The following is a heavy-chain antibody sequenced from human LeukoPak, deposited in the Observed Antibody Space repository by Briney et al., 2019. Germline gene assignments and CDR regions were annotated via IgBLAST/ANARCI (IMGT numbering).Heavy chain of an antibody. D-gene: IGHD3-3*01. CDR1: GGSISSSSYY. CDR2: IYYSGST. Sequence: SETLSLTRTVSGGSISSSSYYWGWIRQPPGKGLEWIGSIYYSGSTYYNPSLKSRVTISVDTSKNQFSLKLSSVTAADTAVYYCAPIVGVGSIDYWGQGTLVTVSS. J-gene: IGHJ4*02. V-gene: IGHV4-39*07. CDR3: APIVGVGSIDY.